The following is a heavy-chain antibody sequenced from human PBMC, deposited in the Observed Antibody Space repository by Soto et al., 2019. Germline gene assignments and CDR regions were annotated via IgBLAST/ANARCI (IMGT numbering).Heavy chain of an antibody. Sequence: GGSLRLSCAASGFTFSSYGMHWVRQAPGKGLEWVAVISYDGSNKYYADSVKGRFTISRDNSKNTLYLQMNSLRAEDTAVYYCATPQPTTTVYRPYFDYWGQGTLVTVSS. V-gene: IGHV3-30*03. CDR2: ISYDGSNK. D-gene: IGHD4-17*01. CDR3: ATPQPTTTVYRPYFDY. CDR1: GFTFSSYG. J-gene: IGHJ4*02.